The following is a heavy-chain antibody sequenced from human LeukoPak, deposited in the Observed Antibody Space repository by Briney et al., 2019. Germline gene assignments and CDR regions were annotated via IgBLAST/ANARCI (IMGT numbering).Heavy chain of an antibody. CDR1: GHSFTRYY. V-gene: IGHV1-2*02. D-gene: IGHD6-19*01. J-gene: IGHJ2*01. CDR3: ARRGIPVAGTAYFDL. Sequence: ASVKVSCTASGHSFTRYYMHWVRQAPGQGLEWMGWIYPKSGATNYAQKFRGRVTMSRDTSINTVYMEVTRLRSDDTAMYYCARRGIPVAGTAYFDLWGRGTLVTVSS. CDR2: IYPKSGAT.